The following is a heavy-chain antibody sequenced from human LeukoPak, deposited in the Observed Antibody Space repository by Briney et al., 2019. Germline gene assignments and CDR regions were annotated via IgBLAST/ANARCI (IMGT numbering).Heavy chain of an antibody. CDR3: ARDTGWNPDY. CDR1: GDSLTNSRYY. CDR2: IYYSGST. Sequence: SETLSLTCTVSGDSLTNSRYYWSWVRQPPGKGLEWIGYIYYSGSTNYNPSLKSRVTISIDTSKNQFSLRLSSVTAADTAIYYCARDTGWNPDYWGQGTLVTVSS. J-gene: IGHJ4*02. V-gene: IGHV4-61*01. D-gene: IGHD1-1*01.